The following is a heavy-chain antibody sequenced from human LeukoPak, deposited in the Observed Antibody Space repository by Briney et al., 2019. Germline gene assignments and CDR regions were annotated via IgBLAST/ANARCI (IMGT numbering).Heavy chain of an antibody. CDR1: GYTFTSYD. CDR2: MNPNSGNT. Sequence: ASVKVSCKASGYTFTSYDINWVRQATGQGLEWTGWMNPNSGNTGYAQKFQGRVTITRNTSISTAYMELSSLRSEDTAVYYCARAIRFLEWLLETSNWFDPWGQGTLVTVSS. J-gene: IGHJ5*02. D-gene: IGHD3-3*01. CDR3: ARAIRFLEWLLETSNWFDP. V-gene: IGHV1-8*03.